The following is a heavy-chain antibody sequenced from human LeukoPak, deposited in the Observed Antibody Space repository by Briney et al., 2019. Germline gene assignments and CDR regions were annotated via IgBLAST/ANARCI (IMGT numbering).Heavy chain of an antibody. J-gene: IGHJ4*02. CDR1: GGSISSSSYY. CDR3: ARDSDFDWLLYQVSH. Sequence: SETLSLTCTVSGGSISSSSYYWGWIRQPPGKGLEWIGSIYYSGSTYYNPSLKSRVTISVDTSKNQFSLKLSSVTAADTAVYYCARDSDFDWLLYQVSHWGQGTLVTVSS. V-gene: IGHV4-39*07. CDR2: IYYSGST. D-gene: IGHD3-9*01.